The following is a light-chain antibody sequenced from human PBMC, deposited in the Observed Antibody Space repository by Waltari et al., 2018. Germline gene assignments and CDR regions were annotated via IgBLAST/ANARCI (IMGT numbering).Light chain of an antibody. Sequence: CELTQDPAVSVALGQTARITCQGDSLRNDYAKWYQQRPGQAPLLLISNNFNRPSGIPDRFSGSKSGGTASLTITETQAEDEADYYCNSRDSSADHVVFGGGTKLTVL. CDR3: NSRDSSADHVV. J-gene: IGLJ3*02. V-gene: IGLV3-19*01. CDR2: NNF. CDR1: SLRNDY.